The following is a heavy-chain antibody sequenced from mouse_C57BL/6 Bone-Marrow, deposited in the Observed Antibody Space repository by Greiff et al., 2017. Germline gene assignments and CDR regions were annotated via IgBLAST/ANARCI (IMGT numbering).Heavy chain of an antibody. Sequence: EVQLQESGPELVKPGASVKMSCKASGYTFTDYNMHWVKQSHGKSLEWIGYINPNNGGTSYNQKFKGKATLTVNKSSSTAYMERRSLTSEDSAVYYCANDLLWLRRYYYAMDYWGQGTSVTVSS. D-gene: IGHD2-2*01. CDR2: INPNNGGT. CDR3: ANDLLWLRRYYYAMDY. J-gene: IGHJ4*01. CDR1: GYTFTDYN. V-gene: IGHV1-22*01.